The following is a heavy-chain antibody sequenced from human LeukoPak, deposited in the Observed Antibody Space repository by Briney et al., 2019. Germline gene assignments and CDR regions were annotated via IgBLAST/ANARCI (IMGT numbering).Heavy chain of an antibody. D-gene: IGHD3-3*01. CDR2: IYTSGST. J-gene: IGHJ3*02. CDR3: ARGILWSAGAFDI. V-gene: IGHV4-4*07. CDR1: GGSISSDY. Sequence: PSETLSLTCSVSGGSISSDYWSWIRQPAGKGLEWIGRIYTSGSTNYNPSLKSRVTMSVDTSKNQFSLKLSSVTAADTAVYYCARGILWSAGAFDIWGQGTMVTVSS.